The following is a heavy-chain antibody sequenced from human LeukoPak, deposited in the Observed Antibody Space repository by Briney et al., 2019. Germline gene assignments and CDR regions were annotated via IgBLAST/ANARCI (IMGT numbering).Heavy chain of an antibody. CDR1: GFNVNSFE. CDR3: AGGPQYTGSFPY. Sequence: GGSLRLSCAASGFNVNSFEMTWVRQAPGLGLEFLSYISDSGGVIKYADSVKGRFIISRDSAENALYLQMNNLGADDTAVYSCAGGPQYTGSFPYWGQGTLVAVSS. CDR2: ISDSGGVI. D-gene: IGHD1-26*01. V-gene: IGHV3-48*03. J-gene: IGHJ4*02.